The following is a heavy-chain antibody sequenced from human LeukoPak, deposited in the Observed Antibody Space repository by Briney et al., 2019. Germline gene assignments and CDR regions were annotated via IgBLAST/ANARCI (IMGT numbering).Heavy chain of an antibody. D-gene: IGHD3-22*01. V-gene: IGHV5-51*01. Sequence: GESLKISCKGSGYRFTSYWIGWVRHMAGKGLEWMGIIYPGDSDTTFSPSFQGQVTFSADKSIDTVYLQWSSLKASDTAMYYCARLPYYDSPFDYWGQGTLVTVSS. CDR3: ARLPYYDSPFDY. J-gene: IGHJ4*02. CDR2: IYPGDSDT. CDR1: GYRFTSYW.